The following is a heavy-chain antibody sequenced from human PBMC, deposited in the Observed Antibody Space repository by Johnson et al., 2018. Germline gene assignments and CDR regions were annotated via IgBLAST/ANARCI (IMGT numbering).Heavy chain of an antibody. CDR2: ISSSSSTI. J-gene: IGHJ3*02. CDR1: GFTFSSYS. D-gene: IGHD3-22*01. V-gene: IGHV3-48*01. CDR3: AREDSSGYFRDAFDI. Sequence: EVQLVETGGGLVQPGGSLRLSCAASGFTFSSYSMNWVRQAPGKGLEWVSYISSSSSTIYYADSVKGRFTISRDNAKNSLYLQMNSLRAEDTAVYYCAREDSSGYFRDAFDIWGQGTMVTVSS.